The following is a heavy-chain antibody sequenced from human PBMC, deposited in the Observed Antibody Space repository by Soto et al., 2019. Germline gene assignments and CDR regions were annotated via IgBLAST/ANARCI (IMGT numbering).Heavy chain of an antibody. D-gene: IGHD3-22*01. CDR2: IKRDGTEK. Sequence: GGSLRLSCAASGFSFSRSWRNWVRQAPGKGLEWVANIKRDGTEKYYVDSVKGRFAISRDNAKNSLYLQMDSLRAEDTAVYYCARGDYYDSSGYEVFDYWGQGTLVTVSS. CDR3: ARGDYYDSSGYEVFDY. J-gene: IGHJ4*02. V-gene: IGHV3-7*01. CDR1: GFSFSRSW.